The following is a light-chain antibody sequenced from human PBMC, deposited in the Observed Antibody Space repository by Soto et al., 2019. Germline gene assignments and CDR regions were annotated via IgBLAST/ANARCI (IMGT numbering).Light chain of an antibody. Sequence: EIVLTQSPGTLSLSPGERATLSCRASQSVSSRFLAWYQQKPGQAPKVLIYGASTRATGIPDRFSGSGSGTDFTLTISRLEPEDFAVSYCQQYERSRTFGQGTKVEMK. CDR2: GAS. CDR1: QSVSSRF. CDR3: QQYERSRT. V-gene: IGKV3-20*01. J-gene: IGKJ1*01.